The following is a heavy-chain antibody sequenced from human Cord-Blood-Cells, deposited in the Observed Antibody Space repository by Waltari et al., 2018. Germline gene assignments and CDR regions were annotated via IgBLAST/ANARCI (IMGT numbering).Heavy chain of an antibody. D-gene: IGHD6-13*01. V-gene: IGHV4-4*07. Sequence: QVQLQASGPGLVKPSETLSLTCPVPGGSISRYYWSWIRQPAGKGLEWIGRIYTSGSTNYNPSLKSRVTMSVDTSKNQFSLKLSSVTAADTAVYYCARDSDSSSWYWFDPWGQGTLVTVSS. CDR2: IYTSGST. J-gene: IGHJ5*02. CDR1: GGSISRYY. CDR3: ARDSDSSSWYWFDP.